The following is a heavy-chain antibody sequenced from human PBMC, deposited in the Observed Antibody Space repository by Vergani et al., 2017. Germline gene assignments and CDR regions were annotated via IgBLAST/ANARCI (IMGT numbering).Heavy chain of an antibody. D-gene: IGHD2-15*01. Sequence: EVQLLESGGGLVQPGGSLRLSCAASGFTFSSYAMSWVRQAPGKGLEWVSAISGSGGSTYYADSVKVRFTISRDNSKNTLYLQMNSLRAEDTAVYYCANPQRCSGGSGYPGPWGQGTLVTVSS. J-gene: IGHJ4*02. CDR1: GFTFSSYA. CDR3: ANPQRCSGGSGYPGP. CDR2: ISGSGGST. V-gene: IGHV3-23*01.